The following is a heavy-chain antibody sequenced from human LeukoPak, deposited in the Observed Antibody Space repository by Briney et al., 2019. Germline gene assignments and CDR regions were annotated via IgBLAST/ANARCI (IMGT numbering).Heavy chain of an antibody. Sequence: SETLSLTCTVSGGSISSGSYYWSWIRQPAGKGLEWIGRIYTSGSTNYNPSLKSRVTISVDTSKNQLSLKLSSVTAADTAVYYCARHLAGSGSPRFDSWGQGTLVTVSS. J-gene: IGHJ4*02. CDR1: GGSISSGSYY. CDR3: ARHLAGSGSPRFDS. D-gene: IGHD3-10*01. CDR2: IYTSGST. V-gene: IGHV4-61*02.